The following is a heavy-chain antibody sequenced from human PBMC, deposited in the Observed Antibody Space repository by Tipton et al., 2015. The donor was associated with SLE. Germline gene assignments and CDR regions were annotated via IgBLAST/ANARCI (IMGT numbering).Heavy chain of an antibody. CDR3: ARLVGGYAR. J-gene: IGHJ4*02. CDR1: GVSINNHH. D-gene: IGHD5-12*01. V-gene: IGHV4-39*01. Sequence: TLSLTCTVSGVSINNHHWGWMRQPPGEGLEWIGTIYYNGGTHSNPSLKSRVSISVDTSKNQLSLKLISVTAADTAVYFCARLVGGYARWGQGTLVTVSS. CDR2: IYYNGGT.